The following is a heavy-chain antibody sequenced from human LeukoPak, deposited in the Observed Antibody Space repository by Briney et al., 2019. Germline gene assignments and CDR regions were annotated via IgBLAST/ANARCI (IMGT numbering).Heavy chain of an antibody. CDR1: GFTFTSHW. D-gene: IGHD2-8*01. CDR3: ARDATYCTNGVCYTRFDY. CDR2: MNLDGSEK. V-gene: IGHV3-7*01. J-gene: IGHJ4*02. Sequence: GGSLRLSCGASGFTFTSHWMSWVRQAPGKGREWVARMNLDGSEKYYVDSVKGRFTISRDNAMTSLYLEMNSLRAEDTAVYYCARDATYCTNGVCYTRFDYWGQGTLVTVSS.